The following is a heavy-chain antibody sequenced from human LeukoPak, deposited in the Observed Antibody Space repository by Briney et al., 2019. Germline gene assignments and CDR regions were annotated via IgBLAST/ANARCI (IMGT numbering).Heavy chain of an antibody. CDR1: GFTFSSYG. D-gene: IGHD3-9*01. CDR3: AKVGDYDILTGHFDY. Sequence: GGSLRLSCAASGFTFSSYGMHWVRQAPGKGLEWVAVISYDGSNKYYADSVKGRFTISRDNSKNTLYLQMNSLRAEDTAVYYCAKVGDYDILTGHFDYWGQGTLVTVSS. CDR2: ISYDGSNK. J-gene: IGHJ4*02. V-gene: IGHV3-30*18.